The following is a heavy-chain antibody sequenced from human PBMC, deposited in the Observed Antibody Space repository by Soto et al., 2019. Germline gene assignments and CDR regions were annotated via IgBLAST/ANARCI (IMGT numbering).Heavy chain of an antibody. CDR2: IIPILGVA. V-gene: IGHV1-69*02. CDR1: GGPFSTYT. J-gene: IGHJ4*02. D-gene: IGHD1-26*01. Sequence: QVQLVQSGAEVKKPGSSVKVSCKASGGPFSTYTISWVRQAPGQGLEWMGRIIPILGVANYAQKFQGRVSITADKSTTTAYMELSSPRSEATAMYYCAKVRGSADAEGYYFDLWGQGTLVTVSS. CDR3: AKVRGSADAEGYYFDL.